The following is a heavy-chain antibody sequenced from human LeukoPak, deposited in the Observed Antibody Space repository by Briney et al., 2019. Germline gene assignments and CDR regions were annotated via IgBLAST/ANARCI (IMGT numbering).Heavy chain of an antibody. J-gene: IGHJ5*02. CDR3: ARGSYYYGSGSYYMDNWFDP. D-gene: IGHD3-10*01. CDR1: GGSISSSSYY. Sequence: SETLSLTCTVSGGSISSSSYYWGWIRQPPGKGLEWIGSIYYSGSTYYNPSLKSRVTISVDTSKNQFSLKLSSVTAADTAVYYCARGSYYYGSGSYYMDNWFDPWAREPWSPSPQ. V-gene: IGHV4-39*07. CDR2: IYYSGST.